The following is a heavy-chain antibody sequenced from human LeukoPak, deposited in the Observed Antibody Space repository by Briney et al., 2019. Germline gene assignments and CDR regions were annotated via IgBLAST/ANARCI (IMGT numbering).Heavy chain of an antibody. CDR1: GFTFSSYA. V-gene: IGHV3-30*04. Sequence: GGSLRLSCAASGFTFSSYAMHWVRQAPGKGLEWVAVISYDGSNKYYADSVKGRFTISRDNAKNSLYLQMNSLRAEDTAVYYCARDAYSSGWYGAHWYFDLWGRGTLVTVSS. CDR3: ARDAYSSGWYGAHWYFDL. CDR2: ISYDGSNK. J-gene: IGHJ2*01. D-gene: IGHD6-19*01.